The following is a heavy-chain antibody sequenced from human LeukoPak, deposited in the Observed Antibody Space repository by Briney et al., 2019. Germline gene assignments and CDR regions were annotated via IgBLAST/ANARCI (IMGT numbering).Heavy chain of an antibody. CDR3: ARLWSSFDGFDI. V-gene: IGHV4-39*02. Sequence: SETLSLTCTVSGGSVSNNNFYWGWIRQSPGKGLEWIGIIYYSGITYYNPSLKSRAIMAVDTSKDHFSLQLNSVSAADTAVYYCARLWSSFDGFDIWGKGKMVTVSS. CDR2: IYYSGIT. J-gene: IGHJ3*02. CDR1: GGSVSNNNFY. D-gene: IGHD3-3*01.